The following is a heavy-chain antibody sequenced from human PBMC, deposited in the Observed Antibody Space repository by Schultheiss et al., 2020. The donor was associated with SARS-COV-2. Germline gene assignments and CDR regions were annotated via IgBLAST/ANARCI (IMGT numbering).Heavy chain of an antibody. CDR2: INHSGST. D-gene: IGHD3-22*01. J-gene: IGHJ4*02. Sequence: SETLSLTCAVYGGSFSGYYWSWIRQPPGKGLEWIGEINHSGSTNYNPSLKSRVTISVDTSKNQFSLKLSSVTAADTAVYYCAREARGYYSGYWGQGTLVTVSS. CDR3: AREARGYYSGY. CDR1: GGSFSGYY. V-gene: IGHV4-34*01.